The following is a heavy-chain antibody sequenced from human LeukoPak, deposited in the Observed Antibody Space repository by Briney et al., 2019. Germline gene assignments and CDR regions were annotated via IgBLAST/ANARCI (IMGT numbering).Heavy chain of an antibody. CDR3: ARDKLWGVVPDAFDI. Sequence: SETLSLTCTVSGGSISSGGYYWSWIRQHPGKGLEWIGYIYYSGSTYYNPSLRSRVTISVDTPKNQFSVKLSSVTAADTAVYYCARDKLWGVVPDAFDIWGQGTMVTVSS. CDR2: IYYSGST. V-gene: IGHV4-31*03. D-gene: IGHD3-3*01. CDR1: GGSISSGGYY. J-gene: IGHJ3*02.